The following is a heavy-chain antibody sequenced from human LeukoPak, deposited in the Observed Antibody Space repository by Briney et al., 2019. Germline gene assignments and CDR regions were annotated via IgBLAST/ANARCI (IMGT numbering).Heavy chain of an antibody. CDR2: ISGSGGST. D-gene: IGHD2-2*01. J-gene: IGHJ4*02. Sequence: GGSLRLSCAASGFTFSDYYMSWVRQAPGKGLEWVSGISGSGGSTFYAVSVKGRFTISRDNSKNTLYLQMNSLRAEDTAVYYCAKDLQLLPMAYWGQGTLVTVSS. CDR3: AKDLQLLPMAY. V-gene: IGHV3-23*01. CDR1: GFTFSDYY.